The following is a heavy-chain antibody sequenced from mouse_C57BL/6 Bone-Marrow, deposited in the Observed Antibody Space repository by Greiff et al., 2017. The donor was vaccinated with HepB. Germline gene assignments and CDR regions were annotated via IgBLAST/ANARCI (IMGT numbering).Heavy chain of an antibody. CDR1: GFTFTDYY. CDR2: IRNKANGYTT. Sequence: EVNVVESGGGLVQPGGSLSLSCAASGFTFTDYYMSWVRQPPGKALEWLGFIRNKANGYTTEYSASVKGRFTISRDNSQSILYLQMNALRAEDRATYYCGRHRDYYCSSSWFGYLGQGTLVTVSA. V-gene: IGHV7-3*01. D-gene: IGHD1-1*01. J-gene: IGHJ3*01. CDR3: GRHRDYYCSSSWFGY.